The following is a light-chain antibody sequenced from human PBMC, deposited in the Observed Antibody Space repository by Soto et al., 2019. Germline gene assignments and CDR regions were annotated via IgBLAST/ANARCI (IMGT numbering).Light chain of an antibody. V-gene: IGKV3-20*01. CDR3: QQYHTSPLT. Sequence: EIVLTQSPGTLSLSPGERATFSCRASQSVSSSYIAWYQQKRGQAPRRLIYGASIRATGIPDRFSGSGSGTDFTLTIIRLDPEDFALHYCQQYHTSPLTFGQGTKVEIK. CDR2: GAS. CDR1: QSVSSSY. J-gene: IGKJ1*01.